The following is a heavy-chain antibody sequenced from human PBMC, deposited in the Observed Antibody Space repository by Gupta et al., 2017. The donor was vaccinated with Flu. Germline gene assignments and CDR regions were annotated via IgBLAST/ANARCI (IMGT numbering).Heavy chain of an antibody. V-gene: IGHV3-30*18. CDR2: ISLDGGNE. CDR3: AKDPGGYSYGYFDS. CDR1: GFILSSYG. D-gene: IGHD5-18*01. J-gene: IGHJ4*02. Sequence: QVQLVESGGGVVQSGRSLRLSCAASGFILSSYGMHWVRQAPGKGMEWVADISLDGGNEYYADSVKGRFTISRDNSKNTLYLQMNSVRDEDSAVYYCAKDPGGYSYGYFDSWGQGTLVTVSS.